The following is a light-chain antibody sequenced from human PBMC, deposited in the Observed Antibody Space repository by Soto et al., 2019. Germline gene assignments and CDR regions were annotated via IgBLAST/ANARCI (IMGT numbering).Light chain of an antibody. CDR3: QQYDNLPLT. CDR2: DAS. J-gene: IGKJ4*01. Sequence: DIQMTQSPSSLSASVLDRVTITCQASQDISNYLHWYQQKPGKAPKLLIYDASNLETGVPSRFSGTGSGTDFTFTISSLQPEDIATYYCQQYDNLPLTFGGGTKVDIK. CDR1: QDISNY. V-gene: IGKV1-33*01.